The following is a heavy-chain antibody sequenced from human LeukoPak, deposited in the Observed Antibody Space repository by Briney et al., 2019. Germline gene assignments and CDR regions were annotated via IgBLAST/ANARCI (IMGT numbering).Heavy chain of an antibody. CDR1: GGSISSGDYY. Sequence: PSETLSLTCTVSGGSISSGDYYWSWLRQPPGKGLEWIGYIYYSGSTYYNPSLKSRVTISVDTSKNQFSLKLSSVTAADTAVYYCARQGEYCTNGVCPADYWGQGTLVTVSS. V-gene: IGHV4-30-4*08. CDR3: ARQGEYCTNGVCPADY. J-gene: IGHJ4*02. D-gene: IGHD2-8*01. CDR2: IYYSGST.